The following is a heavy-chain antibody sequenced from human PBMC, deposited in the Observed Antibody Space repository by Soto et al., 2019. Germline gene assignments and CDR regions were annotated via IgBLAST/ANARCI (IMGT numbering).Heavy chain of an antibody. V-gene: IGHV1-24*01. CDR3: TRGNWFDP. J-gene: IGHJ5*02. CDR1: GSALTELS. CDR2: SDREDGET. Sequence: QVRLIQSGTEVKKPGASVKVSCSLSGSALTELSLHWVRQAPGKGPEWMGCSDREDGETFYAQKFKGRLTMTEDTSTNTAYMELRSLGSEDTAVYYCTRGNWFDPWGQGTLVAVSS.